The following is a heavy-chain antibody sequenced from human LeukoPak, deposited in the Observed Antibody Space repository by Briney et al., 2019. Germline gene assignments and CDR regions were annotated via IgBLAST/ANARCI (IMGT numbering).Heavy chain of an antibody. CDR3: AKEGGDYDSSGSDAFDI. CDR2: IRYDGSNK. D-gene: IGHD3-22*01. J-gene: IGHJ3*02. CDR1: GSSFSIYG. V-gene: IGHV3-30*02. Sequence: GGSLRLSCAASGSSFSIYGMQWVRQAPGKGLEWVTFIRYDGSNKYYADSVKGRFAISRDNSKNTLYLQMNSLRAEDTAVYYCAKEGGDYDSSGSDAFDIWGQGTMVTVSS.